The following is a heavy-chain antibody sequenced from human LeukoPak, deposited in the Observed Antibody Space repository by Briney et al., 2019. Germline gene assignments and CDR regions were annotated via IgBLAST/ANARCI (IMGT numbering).Heavy chain of an antibody. J-gene: IGHJ6*02. Sequence: ASVKVSCKASGYTFTSYGISWVRQAPGQGLEWMGCISAYNGNTNYAQKLQGRVTMTTDTSTSTAYMELRSLRSDDTAVYYCATGVDTAMVGYYGMDVWGQGTTVTVSS. D-gene: IGHD5-18*01. CDR3: ATGVDTAMVGYYGMDV. CDR1: GYTFTSYG. V-gene: IGHV1-18*01. CDR2: ISAYNGNT.